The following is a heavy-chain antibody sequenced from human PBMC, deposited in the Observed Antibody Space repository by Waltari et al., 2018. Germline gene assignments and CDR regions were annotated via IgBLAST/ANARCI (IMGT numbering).Heavy chain of an antibody. V-gene: IGHV4-39*01. CDR3: ARQRTHTGFYGKLPVSYFDV. CDR1: CPIRSPTFH. CDR2: ISYHGAT. Sequence: QLQLEESGPGLVKPSETLSLTCTVSCPIRSPTFHSPWFRQSPGKGLEWITSISYHGATYHNPSLKSRVTVSADSSEDQLFLKLSSVTPTDTAVYFCARQRTHTGFYGKLPVSYFDVWGRGTLVAVSS. J-gene: IGHJ4*02. D-gene: IGHD1-1*01.